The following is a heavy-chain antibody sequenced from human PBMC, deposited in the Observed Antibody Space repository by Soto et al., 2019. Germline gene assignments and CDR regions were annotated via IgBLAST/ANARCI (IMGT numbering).Heavy chain of an antibody. CDR3: ARDGRDLLDY. CDR2: IGRSDSTV. CDR1: GFTFSTYE. Sequence: PGGSLRLSCAASGFTFSTYEMNWVRQAPGKGLEWISYIGRSDSTVYYADSVKGRFTISRDNAKNSLYLQMNSLRAEDTAVYYCARDGRDLLDYWGQVTLVTVSS. D-gene: IGHD3-3*01. V-gene: IGHV3-48*03. J-gene: IGHJ4*02.